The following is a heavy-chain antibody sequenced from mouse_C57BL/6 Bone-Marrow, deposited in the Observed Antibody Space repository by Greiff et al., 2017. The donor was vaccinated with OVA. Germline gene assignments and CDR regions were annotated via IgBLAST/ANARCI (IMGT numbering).Heavy chain of an antibody. CDR3: ARGGDY. Sequence: VQLQQSGPELVKPGASVKISCKASGYTFTDYYMNWVKQSHGKSLEWIGDINPNNGGTSYNQKFKGKATLTVDKYSSTAYMELRVLTSEDAAYYDCARGGDYWGQGTTLTFSS. CDR2: INPNNGGT. CDR1: GYTFTDYY. V-gene: IGHV1-26*01. J-gene: IGHJ2*01.